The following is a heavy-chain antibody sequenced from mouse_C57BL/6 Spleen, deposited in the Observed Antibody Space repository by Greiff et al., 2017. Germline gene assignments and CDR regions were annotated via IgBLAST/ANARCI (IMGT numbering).Heavy chain of an antibody. J-gene: IGHJ2*01. Sequence: DVQLQESGAELVRPGASVKLSCTASGFNIKDDYMHWVKQRPEQGLEWIGWIDPENGDTEYASKFQGKATITADTSSNTAYLQLSSLTSEDTAVYYCTTVGPTGYFDYWGQGTTLTVSS. D-gene: IGHD1-1*01. CDR1: GFNIKDDY. CDR3: TTVGPTGYFDY. CDR2: IDPENGDT. V-gene: IGHV14-4*01.